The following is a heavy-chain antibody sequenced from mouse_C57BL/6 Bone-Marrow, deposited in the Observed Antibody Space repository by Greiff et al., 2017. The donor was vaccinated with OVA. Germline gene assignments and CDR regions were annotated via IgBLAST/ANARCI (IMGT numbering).Heavy chain of an antibody. CDR3: SREDGDWFAY. V-gene: IGHV1-4*01. Sequence: QVQLQQSGAELARPGASVKMSCKASGYTFTSYTMHWVKQRPGQGLEWIGYINPRSGYTKYNQKFKDKATLTADQSSSTAYMQLSSLTSEDSAIEYCSREDGDWFAYWGQGTLVTVSA. CDR1: GYTFTSYT. CDR2: INPRSGYT. D-gene: IGHD2-13*01. J-gene: IGHJ3*01.